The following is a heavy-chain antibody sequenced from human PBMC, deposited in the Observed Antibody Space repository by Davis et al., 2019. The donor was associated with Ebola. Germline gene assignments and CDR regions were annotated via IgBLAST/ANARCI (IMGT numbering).Heavy chain of an antibody. J-gene: IGHJ4*02. CDR3: ARGGYGGLY. Sequence: MPSETLSLTCAVYGGSFSGYYWSWIRQPPGKGLEWIGEINHSGSTNYNPSLKSRVTISVDTSKNQFSLKLSSVTAADTAVYYCARGGYGGLYWGQGTLVTVSS. CDR1: GGSFSGYY. V-gene: IGHV4-34*01. D-gene: IGHD4-23*01. CDR2: INHSGST.